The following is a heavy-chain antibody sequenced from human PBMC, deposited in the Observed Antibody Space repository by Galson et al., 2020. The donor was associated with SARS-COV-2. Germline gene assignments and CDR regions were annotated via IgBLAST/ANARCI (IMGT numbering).Heavy chain of an antibody. J-gene: IGHJ2*01. CDR1: GYSFTDYY. Sequence: ASVKVSCKTSGYSFTDYYLHWVRQAPGQGLECMGWITPNSGGTKYAQKFQGRVTMTRDTSITTAYMELSRLKSDDTAVYYCARDPTMVRSQNWYFDLWGRGTLVTVSS. D-gene: IGHD3-10*01. CDR3: ARDPTMVRSQNWYFDL. CDR2: ITPNSGGT. V-gene: IGHV1-2*02.